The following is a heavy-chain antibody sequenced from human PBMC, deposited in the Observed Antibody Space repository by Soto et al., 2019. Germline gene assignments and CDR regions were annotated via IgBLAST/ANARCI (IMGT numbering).Heavy chain of an antibody. J-gene: IGHJ5*02. CDR1: GGSISSGDYY. D-gene: IGHD3-10*01. CDR3: ARAQEGSGSYYSLDP. V-gene: IGHV4-30-4*01. Sequence: QVQLQESGPGLVKPSQTLSLTCTVSGGSISSGDYYWSWIRQPPGKGLEWIGYIYYSGSTYYNPSLKSRVTISVDTSKNQCALKLSSVTAADTAVYYCARAQEGSGSYYSLDPWGQGTLVTVSS. CDR2: IYYSGST.